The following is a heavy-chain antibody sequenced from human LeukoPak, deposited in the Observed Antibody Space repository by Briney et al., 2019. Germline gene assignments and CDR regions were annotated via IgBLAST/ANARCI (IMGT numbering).Heavy chain of an antibody. CDR1: GFTFSSYG. Sequence: GRSLRLSCAASGFTFSSYGMHWVRQAPGKGLEWVAVIWYDGSNKYYADSVKGRFTISRDNSKNTLYLQMNSLRAEDTAVYYCARVRYGFHFDYWGQGTLVTVSS. J-gene: IGHJ4*02. CDR2: IWYDGSNK. D-gene: IGHD5-18*01. CDR3: ARVRYGFHFDY. V-gene: IGHV3-33*01.